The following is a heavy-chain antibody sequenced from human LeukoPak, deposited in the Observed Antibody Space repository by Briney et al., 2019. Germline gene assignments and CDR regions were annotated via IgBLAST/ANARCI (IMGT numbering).Heavy chain of an antibody. Sequence: GGSLRLSCAASGFTFRSYATSWVRQATGQGLEWVSAISGSGGSTSYADSVKGRFTLSRDNPKNTLYLQMNSLRAEDTAVYYCAKFMGSRVCDYWGQGTLVTVSS. V-gene: IGHV3-23*01. CDR1: GFTFRSYA. CDR3: AKFMGSRVCDY. D-gene: IGHD6-13*01. J-gene: IGHJ4*02. CDR2: ISGSGGST.